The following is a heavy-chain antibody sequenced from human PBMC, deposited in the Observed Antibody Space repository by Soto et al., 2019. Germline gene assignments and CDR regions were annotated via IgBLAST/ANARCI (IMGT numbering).Heavy chain of an antibody. D-gene: IGHD2-15*01. CDR3: ASDGDCRGVSCYLFMQAFET. J-gene: IGHJ3*02. CDR2: ISYDGSNE. V-gene: IGHV3-30-3*01. Sequence: QVQLVESGGGVVQPGRSLRLSCAASGFTFSSYTMHWVRQAPGKGLEWVAVISYDGSNEYYADSVKGRFTISRDNSKNTLDFQVKSLRGEDTAVYYCASDGDCRGVSCYLFMQAFETWGQGRMVTVSS. CDR1: GFTFSSYT.